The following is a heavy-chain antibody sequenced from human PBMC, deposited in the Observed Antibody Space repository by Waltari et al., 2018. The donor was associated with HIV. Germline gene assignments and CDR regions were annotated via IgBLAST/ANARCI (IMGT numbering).Heavy chain of an antibody. D-gene: IGHD3-22*01. CDR3: ARAKMRITMIIVSTGGACDI. J-gene: IGHJ3*02. Sequence: QVQLQQWGAGLLKPSETLSLTCAVYGGSFSGYYWSWIRQPPGKGLEYIGEIDHSGSTNYNPSLKSRLTLSVDTSKNQFSLKLSSVTAADTAVYYCARAKMRITMIIVSTGGACDIWGPGTMVIVSA. CDR1: GGSFSGYY. V-gene: IGHV4-34*01. CDR2: IDHSGST.